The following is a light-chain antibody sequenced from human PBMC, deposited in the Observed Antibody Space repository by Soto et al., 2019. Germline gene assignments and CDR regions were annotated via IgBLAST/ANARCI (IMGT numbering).Light chain of an antibody. J-gene: IGLJ1*01. V-gene: IGLV2-8*01. Sequence: QAVVTQPPSASGSPGQSVTISCTGTSSDIGAYDYVSWYQQHPGKVPKLIIYEVTKRPSGVPDRFSASKSGNTASLTVSGLQAEDEADYYCTSHGGANNFYVFGTGTKLTVL. CDR1: SSDIGAYDY. CDR3: TSHGGANNFYV. CDR2: EVT.